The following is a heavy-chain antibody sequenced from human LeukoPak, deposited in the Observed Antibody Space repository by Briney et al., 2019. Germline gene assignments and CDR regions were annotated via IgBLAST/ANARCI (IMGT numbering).Heavy chain of an antibody. D-gene: IGHD3-16*01. J-gene: IGHJ4*02. CDR1: GGSISSGDYY. CDR2: IYYSGST. V-gene: IGHV4-30-4*01. CDR3: ASSMITFGGVIY. Sequence: SETLSLTCTVSGGSISSGDYYWSWIRQPPGKGLEWIGYIYYSGSTYYNPSLKSRVTISVDTSKNQFSLKLSSVTAADTAVYYCASSMITFGGVIYWGQGTLVTVSS.